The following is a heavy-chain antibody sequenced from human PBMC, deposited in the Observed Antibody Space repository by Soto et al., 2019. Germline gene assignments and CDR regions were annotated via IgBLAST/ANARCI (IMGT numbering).Heavy chain of an antibody. V-gene: IGHV3-23*01. D-gene: IGHD3-16*02. CDR2: IGGRGGHT. J-gene: IGHJ4*02. Sequence: LRLSCAASGFTFTDYAMSWVRQAPGKGLECVSIIGGRGGHTSYADSVKGRFTISRDNSKNTVYLEMHSLTAEDTALYFCAKGRSFLITSYATILAYWGLRPPVTVSS. CDR1: GFTFTDYA. CDR3: AKGRSFLITSYATILAY.